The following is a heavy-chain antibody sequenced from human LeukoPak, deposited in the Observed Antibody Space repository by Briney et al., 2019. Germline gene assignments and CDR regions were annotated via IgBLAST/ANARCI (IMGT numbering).Heavy chain of an antibody. Sequence: GGSLRLSCVASGFTFRTYGMHWVRQAPGKGPEWVAVMWSDGSSEYYGDSVKGRFTISRDDSKNTVYLQMNSLRAEDTAVYYCAKDRPFTVTTPNWFDPWGQGTLVTVSS. V-gene: IGHV3-33*06. D-gene: IGHD4-11*01. CDR1: GFTFRTYG. CDR2: MWSDGSSE. J-gene: IGHJ5*02. CDR3: AKDRPFTVTTPNWFDP.